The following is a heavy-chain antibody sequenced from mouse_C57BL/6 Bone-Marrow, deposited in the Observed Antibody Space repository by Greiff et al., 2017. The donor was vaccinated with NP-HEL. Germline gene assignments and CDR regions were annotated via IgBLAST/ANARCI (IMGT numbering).Heavy chain of an antibody. CDR2: ISSGSSTI. CDR3: ARELKNY. Sequence: EVQGVESGGGLVKPGGSLKLSCAASGFTFSAYGMHWVRQAPEKGLEWVAYISSGSSTIYYADTVTGRVTISRDHAKNTLFLQMTSLRSEDTAMYYCARELKNYWGQGTTLTVSS. CDR1: GFTFSAYG. J-gene: IGHJ2*01. V-gene: IGHV5-17*01.